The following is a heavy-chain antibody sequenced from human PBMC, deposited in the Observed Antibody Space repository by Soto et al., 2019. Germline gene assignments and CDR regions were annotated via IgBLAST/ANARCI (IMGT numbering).Heavy chain of an antibody. J-gene: IGHJ4*02. Sequence: GESLKISCKGSGYSFRSHWIGWVRQTPGKGLEWMGIIHAADSYTRYSPSFQGQVTMSADKSISTAYLQWSSLKASDTAMYYCARALTYYYDRSGYFDYWGQGTLVTVSS. D-gene: IGHD3-22*01. CDR3: ARALTYYYDRSGYFDY. CDR1: GYSFRSHW. CDR2: IHAADSYT. V-gene: IGHV5-51*01.